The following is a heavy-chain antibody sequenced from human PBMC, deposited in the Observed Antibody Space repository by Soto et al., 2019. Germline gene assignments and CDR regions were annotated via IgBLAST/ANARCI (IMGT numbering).Heavy chain of an antibody. CDR2: INPDGNVG. CDR1: GFPFSTYW. Sequence: EVQLLGSGGGLVQPGGSLRLSCVGSGFPFSTYWMNWVRQAPGKGLEWVANINPDGNVGTYVDSVRGRFTTSRDNAKNSLHLQMNSLRADDTAVYFRAGWWGHDYNYWGQGIMVTVSS. V-gene: IGHV3-7*03. CDR3: AGWWGHDYNY. J-gene: IGHJ4*02. D-gene: IGHD2-21*02.